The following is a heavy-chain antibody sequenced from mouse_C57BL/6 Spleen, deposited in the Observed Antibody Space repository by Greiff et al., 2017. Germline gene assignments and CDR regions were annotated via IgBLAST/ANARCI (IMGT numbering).Heavy chain of an antibody. Sequence: EVKLVESGGGLVKPGGSLKLSCAASGFTFSSYTMSWVRQTPEKRLEWVATISGGGGNTYYPDNVKGRFTISRDNAKNTPCLQMSSLRSEDTAVYYCARTGPYYFDYWGQGTTLTVSS. CDR3: ARTGPYYFDY. D-gene: IGHD4-1*01. CDR2: ISGGGGNT. CDR1: GFTFSSYT. J-gene: IGHJ2*01. V-gene: IGHV5-9*04.